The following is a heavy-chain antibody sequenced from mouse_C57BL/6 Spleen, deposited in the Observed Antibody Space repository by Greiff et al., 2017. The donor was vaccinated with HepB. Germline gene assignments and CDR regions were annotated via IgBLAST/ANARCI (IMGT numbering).Heavy chain of an antibody. CDR1: GFTFSDYY. CDR2: INYDGSST. J-gene: IGHJ2*01. Sequence: DVKLVESEGGLVQPGSSMKLSCTASGFTFSDYYMAWVRQVPEKGLEWVANINYDGSSTYYLDSLKSRFIISRDNAKNILYLQMSSLKSEDTATYYCARCYGSSLFDYWGQGTTLTVSS. D-gene: IGHD1-1*01. V-gene: IGHV5-16*01. CDR3: ARCYGSSLFDY.